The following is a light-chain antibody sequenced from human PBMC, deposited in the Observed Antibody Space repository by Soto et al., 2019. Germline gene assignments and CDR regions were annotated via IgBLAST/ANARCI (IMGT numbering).Light chain of an antibody. Sequence: EIVLTQSPATLSLSPGERATLSCRASQSIRSLLAWYQQRPGQAPRLLIYDAFNRATGIPARFSGSGSGTDFTLTISSLEPEDFGVYYCQQRSNWPITFGQGTRLEIK. V-gene: IGKV3-11*01. CDR2: DAF. J-gene: IGKJ5*01. CDR1: QSIRSL. CDR3: QQRSNWPIT.